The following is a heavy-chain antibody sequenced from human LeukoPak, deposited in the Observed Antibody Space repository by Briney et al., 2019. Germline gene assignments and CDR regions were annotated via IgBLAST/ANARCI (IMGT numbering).Heavy chain of an antibody. V-gene: IGHV3-23*01. CDR2: ISGSGGST. J-gene: IGHJ4*02. D-gene: IGHD6-19*01. CDR1: GFTFSSYA. Sequence: SGGSLRLSCAASGFTFSSYAMSWVRQAPGKGLEWVSAISGSGGSTYYADSVKGRFTISRDNSKNTLYLQMNSLRAEDTAVYYCAKALQWLVHLAFDYWGQGTLVTVSS. CDR3: AKALQWLVHLAFDY.